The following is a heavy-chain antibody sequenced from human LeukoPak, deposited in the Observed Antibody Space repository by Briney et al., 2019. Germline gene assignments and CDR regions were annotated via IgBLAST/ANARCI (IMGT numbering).Heavy chain of an antibody. V-gene: IGHV3-23*01. Sequence: GGSLRLSCAASGFTFSNYWMGWVRQAPGKGLEWVSAISGSGGSAYYADSVKGRFTISRDNSKNTLYLQMNSLRAEDTAVYYGARVHGAYPFDYWGQGTLVTVSS. CDR3: ARVHGAYPFDY. CDR1: GFTFSNYW. D-gene: IGHD4/OR15-4a*01. CDR2: ISGSGGSA. J-gene: IGHJ4*02.